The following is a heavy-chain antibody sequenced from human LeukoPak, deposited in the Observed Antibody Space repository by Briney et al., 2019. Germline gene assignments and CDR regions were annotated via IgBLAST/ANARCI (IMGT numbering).Heavy chain of an antibody. D-gene: IGHD5-18*01. CDR2: ISSSGSTI. CDR3: ARGQLWKDY. V-gene: IGHV3-11*01. CDR1: GFTFSDYY. Sequence: GGSLRLSCIASGFTFSDYYMSWIRQAPGKGLEWVSYISSSGSTINHADSVKGRFTISRDNANNSLYLQMNSLTAEDTAVYYCARGQLWKDYWGQGPLVTVSS. J-gene: IGHJ4*02.